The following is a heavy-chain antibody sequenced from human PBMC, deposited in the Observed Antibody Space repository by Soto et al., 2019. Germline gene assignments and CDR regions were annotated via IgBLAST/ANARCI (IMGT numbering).Heavy chain of an antibody. D-gene: IGHD3-10*01. CDR1: GDSVSSNSAA. V-gene: IGHV6-1*01. CDR2: TYYRSKWYN. Sequence: SQTLSLTCAISGDSVSSNSAAWNWIRQSPSRGLKWLGRTYYRSKWYNDYAVSVKSRITINPDTSKNQFSLQLNSVTPEDTAVYYCARDERLFGQDYYYYGMDVWGQGTTVTVSS. J-gene: IGHJ6*02. CDR3: ARDERLFGQDYYYYGMDV.